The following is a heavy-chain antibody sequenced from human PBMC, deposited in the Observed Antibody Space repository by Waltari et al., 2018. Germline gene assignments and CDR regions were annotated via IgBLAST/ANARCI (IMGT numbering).Heavy chain of an antibody. CDR3: ARVLESSCFNCDS. D-gene: IGHD3-3*01. CDR2: MRTKLYGAPT. Sequence: EVHLVHSGGGLVQPGRSLRLSCTSSGFTFDDYTMPWYRQAPGKGLGTGSFMRTKLYGAPTYYAASAEVRFTSVRDDSNCIAYLHLNGLKTEDTGVYYWARVLESSCFNCDSWGQGTLVTVSS. CDR1: GFTFDDYT. J-gene: IGHJ4*02. V-gene: IGHV3-49*03.